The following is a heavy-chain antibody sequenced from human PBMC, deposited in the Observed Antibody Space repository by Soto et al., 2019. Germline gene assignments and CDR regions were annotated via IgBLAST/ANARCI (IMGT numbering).Heavy chain of an antibody. CDR3: AKDHSSIWYYFDY. J-gene: IGHJ4*02. CDR1: GFTFSNYG. Sequence: GGSLRLSCAASGFTFSNYGMHWVRQAPGKGLEWVAVISYDGSNKYYADSVKGRFTISRDNSKNMLYLQMNSLRAEDTAVYYCAKDHSSIWYYFDYWGQGTLVTVSS. V-gene: IGHV3-30*18. CDR2: ISYDGSNK. D-gene: IGHD6-13*01.